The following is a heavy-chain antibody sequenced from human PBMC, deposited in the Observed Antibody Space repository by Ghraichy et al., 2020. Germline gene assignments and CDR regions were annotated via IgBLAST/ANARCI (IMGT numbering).Heavy chain of an antibody. CDR2: ISAYNGNT. CDR3: ARDLLRYDFWSGYPDAFDI. J-gene: IGHJ3*02. D-gene: IGHD3-3*01. Sequence: ASVKVSCKASGYTFTSYGISWVRQAPGQGLEWMGWISAYNGNTNYAQKLQGRVTMTTDTSTSTAYMELRSLRSDDTAVYYCARDLLRYDFWSGYPDAFDIWGQGTMVTVSS. V-gene: IGHV1-18*04. CDR1: GYTFTSYG.